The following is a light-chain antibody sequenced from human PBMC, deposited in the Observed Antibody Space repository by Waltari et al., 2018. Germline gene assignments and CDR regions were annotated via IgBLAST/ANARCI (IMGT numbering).Light chain of an antibody. J-gene: IGLJ3*02. Sequence: QSALTQPASVSGSPGQSITISCTGTTSDLGGYNDLSWYQQHPGKAPKLIIFDVSSRPSGVSNRFSGSKSANTASLIISGLQAEDEADYYCCSFTSSSTWVFGGGTKLTVL. CDR1: TSDLGGYND. CDR3: CSFTSSSTWV. V-gene: IGLV2-14*03. CDR2: DVS.